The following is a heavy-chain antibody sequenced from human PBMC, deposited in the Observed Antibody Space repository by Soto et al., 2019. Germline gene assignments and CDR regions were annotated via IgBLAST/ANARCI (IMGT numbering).Heavy chain of an antibody. J-gene: IGHJ4*02. Sequence: QVQLQESGPGLVKPSETLSLTCAVSGGSISSETWWSWVRQPPGKGLEWIGEIFRTGSTNYNPSLKSRVTISLDKSKNQFSLKRSSVTAADTAVYYCARVAPALDYWGQGTLVTVSS. CDR2: IFRTGST. CDR3: ARVAPALDY. V-gene: IGHV4-4*02. CDR1: GGSISSETW.